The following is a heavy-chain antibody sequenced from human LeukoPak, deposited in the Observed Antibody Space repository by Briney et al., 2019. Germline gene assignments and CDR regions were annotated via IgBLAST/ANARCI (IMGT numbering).Heavy chain of an antibody. CDR1: GFPSSSYE. D-gene: IGHD6-25*01. V-gene: IGHV3-48*03. CDR2: ISSSGSTI. Sequence: GGSLSLSCAASGFPSSSYEMNWVRQAPGKGLEWVSYISSSGSTIYYAASVKGRLTISRANAKNSLYLQMNSLRAEAPPVYSCAELGVTRSGGLWGKGTRVTIFS. J-gene: IGHJ6*03. CDR3: AELGVTRSGGL.